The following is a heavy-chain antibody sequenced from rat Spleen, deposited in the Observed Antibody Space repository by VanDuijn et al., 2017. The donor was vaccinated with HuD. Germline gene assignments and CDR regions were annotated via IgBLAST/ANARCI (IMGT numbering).Heavy chain of an antibody. V-gene: IGHV6-6*01. J-gene: IGHJ2*01. CDR1: GFTFSTAW. D-gene: IGHD1-12*03. Sequence: EVQVLESGGGLVQPGNSLKLSCATSGFTFSTAWMYWYRQFPEKRLEWVARIKAKSKNYATDYTESVKGRFTISRDDSKTSIYLQMNNLKEEDTAIYYCATDWFFDYWGQGVMVTVSS. CDR3: ATDWFFDY. CDR2: IKAKSKNYAT.